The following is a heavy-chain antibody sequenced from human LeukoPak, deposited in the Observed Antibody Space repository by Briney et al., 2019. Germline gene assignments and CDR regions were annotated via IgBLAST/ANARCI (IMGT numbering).Heavy chain of an antibody. J-gene: IGHJ5*02. CDR3: ARGDYYDGGGRNWFDP. CDR2: IHTSWTT. V-gene: IGHV4-4*07. D-gene: IGHD3-16*01. CDR1: GDSMSGYY. Sequence: PSETLSLTCTVSGDSMSGYYWNFIRQPAGKGLEWIGRIHTSWTTYYNPSLKSRITMSVDTSRNQFSLRLTSVTAADTAVYYCARGDYYDGGGRNWFDPWGQGTLVTVSS.